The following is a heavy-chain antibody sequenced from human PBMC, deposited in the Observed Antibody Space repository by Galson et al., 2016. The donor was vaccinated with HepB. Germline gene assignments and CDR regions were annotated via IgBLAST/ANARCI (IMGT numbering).Heavy chain of an antibody. CDR3: ARSNKVEANVFGRRKGTGHFYLDF. Sequence: SVKVSCKASGYTFTDYYIHWVRQAPGHGLEWVGRINPNSGLTNFAQKFQGRVILTRDKSSTTASMELSRLTSDDTALYYCARSNKVEANVFGRRKGTGHFYLDFWGQGTLVTVSP. V-gene: IGHV1-2*06. CDR1: GYTFTDYY. D-gene: IGHD1-26*01. CDR2: INPNSGLT. J-gene: IGHJ4*02.